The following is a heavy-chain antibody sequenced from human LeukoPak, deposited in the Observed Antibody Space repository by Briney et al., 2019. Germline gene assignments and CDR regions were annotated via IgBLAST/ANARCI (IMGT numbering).Heavy chain of an antibody. D-gene: IGHD2-15*01. CDR1: GGSNRSSSYY. CDR3: ATQVGAARTYFYY. J-gene: IGHJ4*02. CDR2: IYYSGTT. V-gene: IGHV4-39*01. Sequence: SETLSLTCALSGGSNRSSSYYWGWIRQPPGKGLEWIGSIYYSGTTYYNPSLKSRVTISVDTSKNQFSLNLNSVTAADTAVYYCATQVGAARTYFYYWGAGTLVTVSS.